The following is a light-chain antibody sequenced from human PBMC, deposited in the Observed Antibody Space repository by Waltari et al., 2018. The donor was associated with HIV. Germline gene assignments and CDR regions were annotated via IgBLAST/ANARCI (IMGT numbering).Light chain of an antibody. J-gene: IGLJ2*01. CDR3: AAWDNILNGFV. CDR1: SSNIGRRT. V-gene: IGLV1-44*01. Sequence: QSVLTQPLSASGTPGQRVTISCSGTSSNIGRRTVKWYQHLPGTAPKLLIYDNNRRPPVVPDHFSVGSQTTSASLAISGLQSEDEANYYCAAWDNILNGFVFGGGTQLTVL. CDR2: DNN.